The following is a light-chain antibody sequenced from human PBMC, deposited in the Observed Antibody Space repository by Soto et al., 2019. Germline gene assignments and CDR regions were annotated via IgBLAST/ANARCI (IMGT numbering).Light chain of an antibody. V-gene: IGLV6-57*04. CDR3: QSYDSSSVV. Sequence: NFMLTQPHSVSESPGKTVTISCTRSSGSIASNYVQWYQQRPGSAPTTVIYEDNQRPSGVPDRFSGSIDSSSNSASLTISGLKIEDEADYYCQSYDSSSVVFGGGTKLTVL. CDR1: SGSIASNY. CDR2: EDN. J-gene: IGLJ2*01.